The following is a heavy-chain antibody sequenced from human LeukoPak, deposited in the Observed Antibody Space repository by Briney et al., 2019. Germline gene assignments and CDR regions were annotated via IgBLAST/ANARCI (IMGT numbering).Heavy chain of an antibody. D-gene: IGHD6-13*01. Sequence: GGSLRLSCAASGFTFSSYWMSWVRQAPGKGLEWVANIKQDGSEKYYVDSVKGRFTISRDNAKNSLYLQMNSLRAEDTAVYYCAAFYSSSSYYMDVWGKGTTVTVSS. CDR1: GFTFSSYW. CDR3: AAFYSSSSYYMDV. J-gene: IGHJ6*03. CDR2: IKQDGSEK. V-gene: IGHV3-7*01.